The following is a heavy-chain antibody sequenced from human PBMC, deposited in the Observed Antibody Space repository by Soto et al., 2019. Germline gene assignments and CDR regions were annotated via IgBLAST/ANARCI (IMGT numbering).Heavy chain of an antibody. J-gene: IGHJ6*02. V-gene: IGHV1-3*01. CDR2: INAGNGKT. Sequence: QVQLVQSGAEVKKPGASVKVSCKASGYTFSNYATHWVRQAPGQRLEWMGWINAGNGKTKYSQNFQCRVTITRDTSASTAYIELRSLRSEVTAVYYCANNADSYCYGMDVWGQGTRVTVSS. CDR3: ANNADSYCYGMDV. D-gene: IGHD1-20*01. CDR1: GYTFSNYA.